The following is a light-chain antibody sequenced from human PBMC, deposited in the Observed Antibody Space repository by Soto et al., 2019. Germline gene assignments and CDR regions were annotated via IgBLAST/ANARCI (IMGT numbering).Light chain of an antibody. CDR1: QSVGNN. J-gene: IGKJ4*01. V-gene: IGKV3-15*01. CDR3: QQYGDWPLT. Sequence: EIVVTQSPATLSVSPGERATLSCRASQSVGNNFAWYQQKPGQAPRLLIFATSTRATGVPARVSGSGSGTEFTLTISSLQSEDVAVYYCQQYGDWPLTFGGGAKVEIE. CDR2: ATS.